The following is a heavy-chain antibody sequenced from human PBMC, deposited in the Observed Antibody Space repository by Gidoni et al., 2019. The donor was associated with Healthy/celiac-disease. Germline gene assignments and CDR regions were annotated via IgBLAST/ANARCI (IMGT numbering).Heavy chain of an antibody. CDR3: ARDGGYCSSTSCLPWN. CDR1: GFTFSSYA. CDR2: ISYDRSNK. Sequence: QVQLVESGGGVVQPGRSLRLSCSASGFTFSSYAMHWVRQAPGKGLEWVAVISYDRSNKYYADSVKGRFTISRDNSKNTLYLQMNSLRAEDTAVYYCARDGGYCSSTSCLPWNWGQGTLVTVSS. J-gene: IGHJ4*02. V-gene: IGHV3-30-3*01. D-gene: IGHD2-2*01.